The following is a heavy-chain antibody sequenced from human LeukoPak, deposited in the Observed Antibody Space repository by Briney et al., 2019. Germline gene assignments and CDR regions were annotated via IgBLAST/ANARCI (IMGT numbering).Heavy chain of an antibody. CDR3: ARFVAAAGTNIGDY. J-gene: IGHJ4*02. D-gene: IGHD6-13*01. V-gene: IGHV4-34*01. CDR1: GVSFSGYY. CDR2: INHSGST. Sequence: PSETLSLTCAVYGVSFSGYYWSWIRQPPGKGLEWIGEINHSGSTNYNPSLKSRVTISVDTSKNQFSLKLSSVTAADTAVHYCARFVAAAGTNIGDYWGQGTLVTVSS.